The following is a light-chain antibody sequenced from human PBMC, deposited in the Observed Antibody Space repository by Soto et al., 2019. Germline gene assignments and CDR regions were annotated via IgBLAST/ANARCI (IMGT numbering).Light chain of an antibody. CDR1: QSISRL. J-gene: IGKJ1*01. CDR2: KAS. Sequence: DIQMTQSPATLSASIGDRVTITCRASQSISRLLAWYQQKPGKAPKLLIYKASSLESGVPSRFSDSGSGTEFTLTISSLQPDDFATYYCQQYDTYWTFGQGTRVEIK. V-gene: IGKV1-5*03. CDR3: QQYDTYWT.